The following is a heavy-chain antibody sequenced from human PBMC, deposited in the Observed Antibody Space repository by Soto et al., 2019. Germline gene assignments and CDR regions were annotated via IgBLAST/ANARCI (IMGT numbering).Heavy chain of an antibody. CDR2: ISGSGFKK. CDR1: GFIFENFG. J-gene: IGHJ5*02. V-gene: IGHV3-23*01. Sequence: PGGSLRLSCAASGFIFENFGMSWVRQAPGKGLEWISSISGSGFKKYCADSVKGRFTISRDNSKSTVYLELNNLSAEDTAVYHCAKXQGVELVPLATVDWFDPWGQGSVVTVSS. D-gene: IGHD1-26*01. CDR3: AKXQGVELVPLATVDWFDP.